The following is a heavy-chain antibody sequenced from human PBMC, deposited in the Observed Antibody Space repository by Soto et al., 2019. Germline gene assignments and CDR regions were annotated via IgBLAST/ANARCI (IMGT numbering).Heavy chain of an antibody. CDR3: ARDGYDFWSGYYGGDP. CDR1: GYTFTSYG. CDR2: ISAYNGNT. Sequence: ASVKVSCKASGYTFTSYGISWVRQAPGQGLEWMGWISAYNGNTNYAQKLQGRVTMTTDTSTSAAYMELRSLRSDDTAVYYCARDGYDFWSGYYGGDPWGQGTLVTVSS. J-gene: IGHJ5*02. D-gene: IGHD3-3*01. V-gene: IGHV1-18*01.